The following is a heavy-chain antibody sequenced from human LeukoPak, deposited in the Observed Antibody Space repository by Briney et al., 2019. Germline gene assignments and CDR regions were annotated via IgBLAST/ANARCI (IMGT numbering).Heavy chain of an antibody. D-gene: IGHD1-26*01. CDR1: GGTYSSYA. Sequence: SVKVSCKASGGTYSSYAISWVRQAPGQGLEWMGGIIPIFGTANYAQKFQGRVTITADESTSTAYMELSSLRSEDTAVYYCARVSPVEGAADYWGQGTLVTVSS. J-gene: IGHJ4*02. V-gene: IGHV1-69*13. CDR3: ARVSPVEGAADY. CDR2: IIPIFGTA.